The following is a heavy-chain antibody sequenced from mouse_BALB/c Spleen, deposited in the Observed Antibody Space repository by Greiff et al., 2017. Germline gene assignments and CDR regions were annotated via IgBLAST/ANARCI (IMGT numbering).Heavy chain of an antibody. D-gene: IGHD3-3*01. Sequence: VQLQQSGAELVRSGASVKLSCTASGFNIKDYYMHWVKQRPEQGLEWIGWIDPENGDTEYAPKFQGKATMTADTSSTTAYLQLSSQTSEDTAVYYCNGLHYWGQGTTLTVAS. CDR2: IDPENGDT. CDR3: NGLHY. CDR1: GFNIKDYY. V-gene: IGHV14-4*02. J-gene: IGHJ2*01.